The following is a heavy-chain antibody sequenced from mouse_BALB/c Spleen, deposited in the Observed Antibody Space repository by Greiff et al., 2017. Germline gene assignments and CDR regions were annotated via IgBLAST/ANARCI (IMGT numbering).Heavy chain of an antibody. Sequence: EVLLVESGGGLVKPGGSLKLSCAASGFTFSSYAMSWVRQSPEKGLEWVAEISSGGSYTYYPDTVTGRFTISRDNAKNTLYLEMSSLKSEDTAMYYCARNYYGYYFDYWGQGTTLTVSS. J-gene: IGHJ2*01. V-gene: IGHV5-9-4*01. CDR2: ISSGGSYT. CDR3: ARNYYGYYFDY. CDR1: GFTFSSYA. D-gene: IGHD1-2*01.